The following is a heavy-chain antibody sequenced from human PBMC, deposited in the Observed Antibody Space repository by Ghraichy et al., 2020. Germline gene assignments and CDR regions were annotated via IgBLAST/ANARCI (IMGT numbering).Heavy chain of an antibody. Sequence: SETLSLTCTVSSGSVSSGSYYWSWIRQPPGKGLEWIGYIYYSGSTNYNPSLKSRVTISLDTSKNQFSLKLSSVTAADTAVYYCARDGRWGRTQGVGYWYFDLWGRGTLVTVSS. CDR2: IYYSGST. V-gene: IGHV4-61*01. CDR3: ARDGRWGRTQGVGYWYFDL. CDR1: SGSVSSGSYY. D-gene: IGHD3-3*01. J-gene: IGHJ2*01.